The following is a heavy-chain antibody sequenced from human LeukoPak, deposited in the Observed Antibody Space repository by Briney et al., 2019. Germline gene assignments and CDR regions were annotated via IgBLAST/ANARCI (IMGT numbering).Heavy chain of an antibody. CDR1: GFTFSDYY. V-gene: IGHV3-11*06. CDR2: ISSSSSYI. J-gene: IGHJ4*02. CDR3: ARDRGTYVGAADY. D-gene: IGHD1-26*01. Sequence: GGSLRLSCAASGFTFSDYYMSWISQAPGKGLEWVSYISSSSSYIYYADSVKGRFTISRDNAKNSLYLQMISLRAEGTAVYYCARDRGTYVGAADYWGQGTLVTVSS.